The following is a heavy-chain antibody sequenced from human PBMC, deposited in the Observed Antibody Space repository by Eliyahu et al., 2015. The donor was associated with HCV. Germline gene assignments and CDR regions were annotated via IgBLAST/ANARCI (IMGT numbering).Heavy chain of an antibody. V-gene: IGHV3-74*01. Sequence: EVQLVESGGGLVQPGGSLXLSCXASGFTFSSYWXHWVRQAPGKGLVWVSRINSDGSSTSYADSVKGRFTISRDNAKNTLYLQMNSLRAEDTAVYYCARVGGGYYGMDVWGQGTTVTVSS. CDR1: GFTFSSYW. D-gene: IGHD3-16*01. CDR3: ARVGGGYYGMDV. CDR2: INSDGSST. J-gene: IGHJ6*02.